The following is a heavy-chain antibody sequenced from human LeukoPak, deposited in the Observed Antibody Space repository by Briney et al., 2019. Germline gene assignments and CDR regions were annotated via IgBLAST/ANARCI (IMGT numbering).Heavy chain of an antibody. CDR2: IKQDGSEK. Sequence: GGSLRLSCAASGFTFSSYEMSWVRQAPGKGLEWVANIKQDGSEKYYVDSVKGRFTISRDNAKNSLYLQMNSLRAEDTAVYYCARDGSNEGSSFDYWGQGTLVTVSS. CDR1: GFTFSSYE. V-gene: IGHV3-7*01. J-gene: IGHJ4*02. D-gene: IGHD6-13*01. CDR3: ARDGSNEGSSFDY.